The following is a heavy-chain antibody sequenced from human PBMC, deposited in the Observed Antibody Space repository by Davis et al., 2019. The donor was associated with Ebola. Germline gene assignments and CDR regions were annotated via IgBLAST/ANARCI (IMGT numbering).Heavy chain of an antibody. D-gene: IGHD5-18*01. V-gene: IGHV4-59*08. CDR2: IYYSGST. Sequence: SETLSLTCTVSGGSISSYYWSWIRQPPGKGLEWIGYIYYSGSTNNNPSLKSRVTISVDTSKNQFSLKLSSVTAADTAVYYCARHRGYSYGGEYYYYYGMDVWGQGTTVTVSS. CDR1: GGSISSYY. CDR3: ARHRGYSYGGEYYYYYGMDV. J-gene: IGHJ6*02.